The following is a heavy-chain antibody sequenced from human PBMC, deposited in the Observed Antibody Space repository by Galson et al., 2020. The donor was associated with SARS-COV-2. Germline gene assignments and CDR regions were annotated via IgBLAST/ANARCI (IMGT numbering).Heavy chain of an antibody. Sequence: GESLKISCAASGFTFSRYGMNWVRRAPGKGLEWVAYISGSAATVYYAESVKGRFTISRDNGKTSLYLQMDRLRAEDTAVYYCATTSGLPAHFEKWGQGTLVTVSS. D-gene: IGHD5-12*01. CDR3: ATTSGLPAHFEK. CDR2: ISGSAATV. CDR1: GFTFSRYG. V-gene: IGHV3-48*01. J-gene: IGHJ4*02.